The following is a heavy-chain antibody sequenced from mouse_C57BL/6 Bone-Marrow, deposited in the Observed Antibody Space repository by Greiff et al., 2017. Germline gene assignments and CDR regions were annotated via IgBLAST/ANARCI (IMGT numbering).Heavy chain of an antibody. D-gene: IGHD2-1*01. CDR3: ARLLLLQGYFDY. J-gene: IGHJ2*01. CDR2: IDPNSGGT. CDR1: GYTFTSYW. Sequence: QVQLKQPGAELVKPGASVKLSCKASGYTFTSYWMHWVKQRPGRGLEWIGRIDPNSGGTKYNEKFKSKATLTVDKPSSTAYMQLSRLTSEDSAVYECARLLLLQGYFDYWGQGTTLTVSA. V-gene: IGHV1-72*01.